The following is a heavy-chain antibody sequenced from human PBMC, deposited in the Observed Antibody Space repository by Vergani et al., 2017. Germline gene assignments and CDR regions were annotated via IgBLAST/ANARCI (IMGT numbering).Heavy chain of an antibody. D-gene: IGHD2-2*01. CDR3: AKGASTSCYGWFDP. V-gene: IGHV3-9*01. J-gene: IGHJ5*02. Sequence: EVQLVESGGGLVQPGRSLRLSCAASGFTFDDYAMHWVRQAPGKGLEWVPGISWNSGSTGYADSVKGRFTISRDNAKNSLYLQMNSLRAEDTALYYCAKGASTSCYGWFDPWGQGTLVTVSS. CDR2: ISWNSGST. CDR1: GFTFDDYA.